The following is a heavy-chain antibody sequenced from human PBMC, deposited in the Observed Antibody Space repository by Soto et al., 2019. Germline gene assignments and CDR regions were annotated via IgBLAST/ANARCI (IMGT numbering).Heavy chain of an antibody. Sequence: QEQLVQAGAEVKKPGSSVRISCRASGGTFCNDAVSWVRQAPGQGLQWMGGIIPIFGTTHYAQKFQGRLTITADESTATAYMELRSVTSEDTAVYYCATGLRTGNYGMDVWGQGTAVTVSS. CDR1: GGTFCNDA. J-gene: IGHJ6*02. CDR2: IIPIFGTT. CDR3: ATGLRTGNYGMDV. D-gene: IGHD3-10*01. V-gene: IGHV1-69*01.